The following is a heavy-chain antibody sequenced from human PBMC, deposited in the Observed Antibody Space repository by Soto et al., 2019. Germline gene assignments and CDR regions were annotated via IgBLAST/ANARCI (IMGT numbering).Heavy chain of an antibody. J-gene: IGHJ6*02. D-gene: IGHD3-16*01. CDR1: GFTFSSYS. V-gene: IGHV3-48*02. Sequence: GGSLRLSCAASGFTFSSYSMNWVRQAPGKGLEWVSYISSSSSTIYYADSVKGRFTISRDNAKNSLYLQMNSLRDEDTAVYYCARDLGATRPRVRYYYYGMDVWGQGTTVTVSS. CDR2: ISSSSSTI. CDR3: ARDLGATRPRVRYYYYGMDV.